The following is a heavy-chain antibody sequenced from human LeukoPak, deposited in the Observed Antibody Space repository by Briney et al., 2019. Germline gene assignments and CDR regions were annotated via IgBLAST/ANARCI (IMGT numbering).Heavy chain of an antibody. CDR1: GGSISSYY. D-gene: IGHD1-1*01. V-gene: IGHV4-59*01. Sequence: SETLSLTCTVSGGSISSYYWSWIRQPPGKGLEWIGYIYYSGSTNYNPSLKSRVTISVDTSKNQFSLKLSSVTAADTAVYYCARAENWNAYAFDIWSQGTMVTVSS. J-gene: IGHJ3*02. CDR3: ARAENWNAYAFDI. CDR2: IYYSGST.